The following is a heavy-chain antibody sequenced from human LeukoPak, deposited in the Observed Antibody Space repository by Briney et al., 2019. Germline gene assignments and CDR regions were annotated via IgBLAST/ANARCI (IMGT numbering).Heavy chain of an antibody. CDR3: ARGAEFDWNQFDY. CDR2: IYSGGST. J-gene: IGHJ4*02. Sequence: PGGSLRLSCAASGFTVSSNYMSWVRQAQGKGLEWVSVIYSGGSTYYADSVKGRFTISRDNSKNTLYLQMNSLRAEDTAVYYCARGAEFDWNQFDYWGQGTLVTVSS. V-gene: IGHV3-53*01. D-gene: IGHD1-1*01. CDR1: GFTVSSNY.